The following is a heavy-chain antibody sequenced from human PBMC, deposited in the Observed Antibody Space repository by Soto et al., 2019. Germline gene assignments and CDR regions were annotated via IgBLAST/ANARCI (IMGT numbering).Heavy chain of an antibody. J-gene: IGHJ6*02. CDR3: ARADTAMDYYYYGMDV. D-gene: IGHD5-18*01. CDR1: GFTFSSYW. V-gene: IGHV3-7*01. Sequence: PGGSLRLSCAASGFTFSSYWMSWVRQAPGKGLEWVANIKQDGSEKYYVDSVKGRFTISRDNAKNSLYLQMNSLRAEDTAVYYCARADTAMDYYYYGMDVWGQGTTVTVSS. CDR2: IKQDGSEK.